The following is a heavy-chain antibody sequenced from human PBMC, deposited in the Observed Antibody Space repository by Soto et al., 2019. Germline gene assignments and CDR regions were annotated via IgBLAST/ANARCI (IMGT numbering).Heavy chain of an antibody. J-gene: IGHJ6*02. D-gene: IGHD6-19*01. V-gene: IGHV3-30-3*01. CDR2: ILYDGSNK. Sequence: QVQLVESGGGVVQPGRSLRLSCAASGFTFSSYAMHWVRQAPGKGLEWVAVILYDGSNKYYADSVKGRFTISRDNSKNTLYLQMNSLRAEDTAVYYCARIERGSLRENYYYGMDVWGQGTTVTVSS. CDR1: GFTFSSYA. CDR3: ARIERGSLRENYYYGMDV.